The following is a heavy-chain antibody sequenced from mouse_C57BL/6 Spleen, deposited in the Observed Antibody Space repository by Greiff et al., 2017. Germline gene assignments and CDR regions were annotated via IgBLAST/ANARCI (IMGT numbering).Heavy chain of an antibody. CDR2: IWSGGST. Sequence: VKLVESGPGLVQPSQSLSITCTVSGFSLTSYGVHWVRQSPGKGLEWLGVIWSGGSTDYNAAFISRLSISKDNSKSQVFFKMNSLQADDTAIYYCAGSYYYGSSPFAYWGQGTLVTVSA. CDR1: GFSLTSYG. D-gene: IGHD1-1*01. V-gene: IGHV2-2*01. J-gene: IGHJ3*01. CDR3: AGSYYYGSSPFAY.